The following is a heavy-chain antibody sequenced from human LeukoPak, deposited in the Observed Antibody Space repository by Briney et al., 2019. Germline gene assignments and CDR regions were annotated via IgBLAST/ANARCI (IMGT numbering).Heavy chain of an antibody. J-gene: IGHJ3*02. Sequence: GGSLRLSCAASGFTFSSYSMNWVRQAPGKGLEWVSSISSSSYIYYADSVKGRFTISRENAKNSLYLQMNSLRAEDTAVYYCAAGYSSSWAAFDIWGQGTVVTVSS. V-gene: IGHV3-21*01. CDR1: GFTFSSYS. CDR2: ISSSSYI. CDR3: AAGYSSSWAAFDI. D-gene: IGHD6-13*01.